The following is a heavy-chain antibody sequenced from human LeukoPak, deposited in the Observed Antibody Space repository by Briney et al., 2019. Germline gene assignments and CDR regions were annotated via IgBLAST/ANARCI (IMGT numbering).Heavy chain of an antibody. CDR2: IDSSSSYI. Sequence: GGSLRLSCAASGFTFDSYTLNWVRQAPGKGLEWVSSIDSSSSYIYYADSVKGRFTISRDNAKNSLYLQMNSLRAEDTAVYYCARVYYYGSGSYTLYYYYYYMDVWGKGTTVTVSS. CDR1: GFTFDSYT. V-gene: IGHV3-21*01. CDR3: ARVYYYGSGSYTLYYYYYYMDV. D-gene: IGHD3-10*01. J-gene: IGHJ6*03.